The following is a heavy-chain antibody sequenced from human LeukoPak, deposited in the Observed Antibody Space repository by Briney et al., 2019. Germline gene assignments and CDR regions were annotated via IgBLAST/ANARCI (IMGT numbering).Heavy chain of an antibody. CDR3: AKALGGYYDSSGYYPFDY. CDR1: GFTFDDYA. J-gene: IGHJ4*02. D-gene: IGHD3-22*01. CDR2: ISWNSGSI. Sequence: GGSLRLSCAASGFTFDDYAMHWVRQAPGKGLEWVSGISWNSGSIGYADSVKGRFTISRDNAKNSLYLQMNSLRAEDTALYYCAKALGGYYDSSGYYPFDYWGQGTLVTVSS. V-gene: IGHV3-9*01.